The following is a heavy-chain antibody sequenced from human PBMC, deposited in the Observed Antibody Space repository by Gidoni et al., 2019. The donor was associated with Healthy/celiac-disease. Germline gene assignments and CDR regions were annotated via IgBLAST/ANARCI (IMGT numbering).Heavy chain of an antibody. Sequence: QVQLVQSGAEVKQPGSSVKVSCKAPGGTFSSYAIRWVRQAPGQGLEWMGGIIPIFGTANYAQKFQGRVTITADESTSTAYMELSSLRSEDTAVYYCARGYCSGGSCYPDAFDIWGQGTMVTVSS. D-gene: IGHD2-15*01. J-gene: IGHJ3*02. CDR2: IIPIFGTA. CDR1: GGTFSSYA. V-gene: IGHV1-69*01. CDR3: ARGYCSGGSCYPDAFDI.